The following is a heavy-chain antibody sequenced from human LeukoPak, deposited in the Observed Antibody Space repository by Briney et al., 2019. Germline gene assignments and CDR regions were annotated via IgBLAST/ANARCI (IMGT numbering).Heavy chain of an antibody. J-gene: IGHJ4*02. CDR2: INPNSGGT. CDR3: ARGALYGSGPYYNVYYFDY. Sequence: ASVKVSCKASGYTFTDYYMHWVRQAPGQGLEWMGWINPNSGGTNYAQKFQGRVTMSRDTSISTAYMELSRLSSDDTAVYHCARGALYGSGPYYNVYYFDYWGQGTLVTVSS. D-gene: IGHD3-10*01. V-gene: IGHV1-2*02. CDR1: GYTFTDYY.